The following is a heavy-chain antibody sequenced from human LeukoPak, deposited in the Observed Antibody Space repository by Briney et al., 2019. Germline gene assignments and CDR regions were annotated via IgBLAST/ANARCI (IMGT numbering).Heavy chain of an antibody. J-gene: IGHJ5*02. Sequence: GGSLRLSCVASGFDVSSNYVSWVRQAPGKGLEWVSVIYSTGTTFYADSVKGRFTISRDNSKNTVYLQMNGLRPEDTAVYYCARDRGPGWFDPWGQGTLVTVSS. D-gene: IGHD3-10*01. V-gene: IGHV3-66*03. CDR2: IYSTGTT. CDR3: ARDRGPGWFDP. CDR1: GFDVSSNY.